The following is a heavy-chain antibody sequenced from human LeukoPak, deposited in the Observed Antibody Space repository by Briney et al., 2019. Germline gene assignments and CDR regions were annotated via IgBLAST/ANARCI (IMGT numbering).Heavy chain of an antibody. D-gene: IGHD3-22*01. Sequence: GGSLRLSCAASGFTFSNAWMSWVRQAPGKGLEWVGRIKSKTDGGTTDYAAPVKGRFTISRDDSKNTLYLQMNSLKTEDTAVYYCARLVGYYDSTNYWGQGTLVTVSS. V-gene: IGHV3-15*01. CDR2: IKSKTDGGTT. CDR1: GFTFSNAW. CDR3: ARLVGYYDSTNY. J-gene: IGHJ4*02.